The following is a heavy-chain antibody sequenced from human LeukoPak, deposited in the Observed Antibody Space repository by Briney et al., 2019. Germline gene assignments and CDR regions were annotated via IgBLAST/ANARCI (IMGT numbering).Heavy chain of an antibody. CDR3: ARDPIVGATGYNWFDP. Sequence: SVKVSCKTSGGTFSTYGFSWVRQAPGHGLEWMGVIIPIFRTTNYAQKFQGRVTITADESTSTAYMELSSLRSEDTAVYYCARDPIVGATGYNWFDPWGQGTLVTVSS. J-gene: IGHJ5*02. CDR2: IIPIFRTT. V-gene: IGHV1-69*13. D-gene: IGHD1-26*01. CDR1: GGTFSTYG.